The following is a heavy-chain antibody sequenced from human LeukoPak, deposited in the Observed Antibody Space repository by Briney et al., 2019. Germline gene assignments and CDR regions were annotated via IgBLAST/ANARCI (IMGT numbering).Heavy chain of an antibody. Sequence: ASVKVSCKASGYTFTGYYMHWVRQAPGQGLGWMGWISAYNGNTNYAQKLQGRVTITTDTSTSTAYMELRSLRSDDTAVYYCARVPKGQQLENDYWGQGTLVTVSS. CDR3: ARVPKGQQLENDY. D-gene: IGHD6-13*01. CDR1: GYTFTGYY. CDR2: ISAYNGNT. J-gene: IGHJ4*02. V-gene: IGHV1-18*04.